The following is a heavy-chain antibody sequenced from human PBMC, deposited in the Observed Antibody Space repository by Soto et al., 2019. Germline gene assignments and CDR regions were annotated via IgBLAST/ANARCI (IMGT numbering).Heavy chain of an antibody. V-gene: IGHV3-48*04. CDR1: GFTFSSYS. J-gene: IGHJ4*02. CDR2: IFVDSTII. Sequence: GGSLRLSCEASGFTFSSYSMVWVRQAPGKGLERISYIFVDSTIIYYADSVKGRFTVSRDNAQNSVFLLMNSLRADDSAIYYCARDRDWAFDFWGQGALVTVSS. D-gene: IGHD3-9*01. CDR3: ARDRDWAFDF.